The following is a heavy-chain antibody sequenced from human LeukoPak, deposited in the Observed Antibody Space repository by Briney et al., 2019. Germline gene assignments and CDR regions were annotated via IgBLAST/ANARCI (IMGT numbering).Heavy chain of an antibody. J-gene: IGHJ4*02. Sequence: PGGSLRLSCAASGFTFSSYEMNWVRQAPGKGLEWVSYISSSGSTIYYADSVKGRFTMSRDNSNNTLYLQMNNLRGDDTAVYFCAKGYGESHFDSWGQGTLVTVSS. CDR1: GFTFSSYE. D-gene: IGHD5-18*01. CDR3: AKGYGESHFDS. V-gene: IGHV3-48*03. CDR2: ISSSGSTI.